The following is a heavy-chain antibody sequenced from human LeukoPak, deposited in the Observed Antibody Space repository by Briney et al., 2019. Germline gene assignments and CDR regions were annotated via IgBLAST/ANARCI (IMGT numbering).Heavy chain of an antibody. D-gene: IGHD3-22*01. J-gene: IGHJ4*02. CDR1: GFTFSSYG. Sequence: GGSLRLSCAASGFTFSSYGMHWVRQAPGKGPEWVASIWYDGSDKFYADSVKGRFTISRDNSENTLHLQMNSLRAEDTAVYFCARGRNSGFSLDYWGQGTLVTVSS. V-gene: IGHV3-33*01. CDR2: IWYDGSDK. CDR3: ARGRNSGFSLDY.